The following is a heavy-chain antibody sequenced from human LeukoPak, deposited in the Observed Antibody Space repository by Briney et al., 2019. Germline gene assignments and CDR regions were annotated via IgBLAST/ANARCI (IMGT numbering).Heavy chain of an antibody. V-gene: IGHV1-18*04. D-gene: IGHD3-3*01. J-gene: IGHJ4*02. CDR3: ARHYDFLSGYSMGYYFDY. Sequence: ASVKVSCKASGYTFTGYYMHWVRQAPGQGLEWMGWISAYNGNTNYAQKLQGRVTMTTDTSTSTAYMELRSLRSDDTAVYYCARHYDFLSGYSMGYYFDYWGQGTLVTVSS. CDR2: ISAYNGNT. CDR1: GYTFTGYY.